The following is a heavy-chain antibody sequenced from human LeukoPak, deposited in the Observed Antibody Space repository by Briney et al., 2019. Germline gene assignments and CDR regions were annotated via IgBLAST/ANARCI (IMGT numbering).Heavy chain of an antibody. V-gene: IGHV1-8*03. CDR2: MNPNSGNT. Sequence: GASVKVSCKASGYTFTSYDINWVRQATGQGLEWMGWMNPNSGNTGYAQKFQGRVTITRNTSISTAYMELSSLRSEDTAVYYCARERQQLVGPIFDYWGQGTLVTVSS. D-gene: IGHD6-13*01. J-gene: IGHJ4*02. CDR1: GYTFTSYD. CDR3: ARERQQLVGPIFDY.